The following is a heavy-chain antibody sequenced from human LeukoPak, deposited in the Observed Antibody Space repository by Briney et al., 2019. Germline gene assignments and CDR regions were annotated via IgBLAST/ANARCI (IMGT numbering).Heavy chain of an antibody. CDR1: GGSFSGYY. D-gene: IGHD2-21*02. V-gene: IGHV4-34*01. CDR2: INHSGST. J-gene: IGHJ4*02. Sequence: SETLSLTCAVYGGSFSGYYWSWIRQPPGKGLEWIGEINHSGSTNYNPSLKSRVTISVDTSKNQFSLKLSSVTAADTAVYYCARSGTYCGGDCSDYWGQGTLGTVSS. CDR3: ARSGTYCGGDCSDY.